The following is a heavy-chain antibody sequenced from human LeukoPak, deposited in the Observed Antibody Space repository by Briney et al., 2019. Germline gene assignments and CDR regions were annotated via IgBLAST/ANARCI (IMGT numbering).Heavy chain of an antibody. D-gene: IGHD5-24*01. Sequence: GGSLRLSCAASGFTFSSYAMHWVRQAPGKGLEWVAVISYDGTNKYYADSVKGRFTISRDNSKNTLYLQMNSLRAEDTAVYYCARVRWLPPGHAFDIWGQGTMVTVSS. J-gene: IGHJ3*02. V-gene: IGHV3-30*04. CDR2: ISYDGTNK. CDR1: GFTFSSYA. CDR3: ARVRWLPPGHAFDI.